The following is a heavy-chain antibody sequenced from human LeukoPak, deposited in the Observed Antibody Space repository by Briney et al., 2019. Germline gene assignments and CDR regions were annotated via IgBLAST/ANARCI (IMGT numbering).Heavy chain of an antibody. CDR2: ISSSGGGT. CDR1: GFTFSSYA. CDR3: ATQAYSFDY. V-gene: IGHV3-23*01. J-gene: IGHJ4*02. D-gene: IGHD4-11*01. Sequence: PGGSLRLSCAASGFTFSSYAMSWVRQAPGKGLEWVSTISSSGGGTYYADSVRGRFTVSRANSKHTLYLQMNSLRAEDTAVYYSATQAYSFDYWGQGTLVTVSS.